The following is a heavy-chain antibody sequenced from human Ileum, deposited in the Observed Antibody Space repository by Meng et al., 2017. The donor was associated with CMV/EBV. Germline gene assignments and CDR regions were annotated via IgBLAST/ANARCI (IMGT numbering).Heavy chain of an antibody. Sequence: GGSLRLSCAASGFTVSNNHVAWVRQAPGKGLEWVSLIYGDGITYYTDSIRGRLTISRDSSTNTVYLQVNNLRADDTAVYYCHAFGDYSYWGQGTLFTVSS. V-gene: IGHV3-53*01. CDR3: HAFGDYSY. CDR1: GFTVSNNH. D-gene: IGHD3-3*01. J-gene: IGHJ4*02. CDR2: IYGDGIT.